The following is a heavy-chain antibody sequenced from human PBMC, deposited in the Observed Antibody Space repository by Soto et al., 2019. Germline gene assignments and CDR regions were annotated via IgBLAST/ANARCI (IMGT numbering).Heavy chain of an antibody. CDR2: IKPNSGGT. Sequence: ASFNDSCTPFGYTLTAYYIHWVRQPPGKGLEWMGWIKPNSGGTKYAQKFQGRVTMTRDTSISTAYMELSRLRSDDTAVYYCARELQQQLVRTYSFGLWAEGPMVTVAS. D-gene: IGHD6-13*01. CDR1: GYTLTAYY. CDR3: ARELQQQLVRTYSFGL. V-gene: IGHV1-2*02. J-gene: IGHJ3*01.